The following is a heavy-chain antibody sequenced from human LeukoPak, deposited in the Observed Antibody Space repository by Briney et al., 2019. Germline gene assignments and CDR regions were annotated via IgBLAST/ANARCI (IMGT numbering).Heavy chain of an antibody. V-gene: IGHV3-74*01. CDR3: VRQATNKPIDY. CDR1: GFTFSPYW. CDR2: INTDESDI. Sequence: GGSLRLSCAASGFTFSPYWMHWVRQAPGKGLVWVSRINTDESDIAYAASVKGRFTISRDSAENTLYLQMNSLRAEDTAVYYCVRQATNKPIDYWGRGTLVTVSS. J-gene: IGHJ4*02. D-gene: IGHD5-12*01.